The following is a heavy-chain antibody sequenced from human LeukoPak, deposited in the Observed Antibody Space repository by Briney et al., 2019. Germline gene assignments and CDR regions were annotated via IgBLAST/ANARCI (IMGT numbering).Heavy chain of an antibody. CDR1: GFTFSSYA. J-gene: IGHJ4*02. CDR2: ISGSGGST. D-gene: IGHD6-19*01. CDR3: AKDSSGWPTLFDY. V-gene: IGHV3-23*01. Sequence: GGSLRLSCAASGFTFSSYAMSWVRQAPGKGLEWVSAISGSGGSTYYADSVKGRFTISRDNSKNTLYLQMNSLRAEDTAVYYCAKDSSGWPTLFDYGGQETLVTVPS.